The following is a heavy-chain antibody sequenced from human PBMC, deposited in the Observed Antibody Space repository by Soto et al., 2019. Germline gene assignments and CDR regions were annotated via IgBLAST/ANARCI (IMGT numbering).Heavy chain of an antibody. CDR1: GFTFDNFG. V-gene: IGHV3-33*01. CDR3: ARRPRVRGGTASRGC. CDR2: IYYDGSKK. Sequence: QVQLVEAGGGVVQPGRSLRLSCAASGFTFDNFGMHWVRQAPGKGLEWVSVIYYDGSKKYYADYVRGRFTISRDNSKNMLHLQMDSLSAEDTATYYCARRPRVRGGTASRGCWGQGTLVTVSS. D-gene: IGHD3-10*01. J-gene: IGHJ4*02.